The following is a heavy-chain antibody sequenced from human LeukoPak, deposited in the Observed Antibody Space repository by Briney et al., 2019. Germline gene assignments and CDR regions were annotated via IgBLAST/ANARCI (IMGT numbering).Heavy chain of an antibody. V-gene: IGHV3-15*01. CDR2: IKSKTDGGTT. CDR1: GFTVSTNY. D-gene: IGHD1-26*01. CDR3: TTAVRVGATGVAVAFDI. J-gene: IGHJ3*02. Sequence: PGGSLRLSCAASGFTVSTNYMSWVRQAPGKGLEWVGRIKSKTDGGTTDYAAPVKGRFTISRDDSKNTLYLQMNSLKTEDTAVYYCTTAVRVGATGVAVAFDIWGQGTMVTVSS.